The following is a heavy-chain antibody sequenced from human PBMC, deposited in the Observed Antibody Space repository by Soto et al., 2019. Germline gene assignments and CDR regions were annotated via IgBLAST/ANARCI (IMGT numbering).Heavy chain of an antibody. D-gene: IGHD5-12*01. V-gene: IGHV3-30*18. Sequence: QVQLVESGGGVVQPGRSLRLSCAASGFTFSSYGMHWVRQAPGNGLEWVAVISYDGSNKYYADSVKGRFPISRDNSENTLYLQMNSLRAEDKAVYYCAKDGEMATIAPHYYYGMDVWGQGTTVTVSS. CDR3: AKDGEMATIAPHYYYGMDV. J-gene: IGHJ6*02. CDR1: GFTFSSYG. CDR2: ISYDGSNK.